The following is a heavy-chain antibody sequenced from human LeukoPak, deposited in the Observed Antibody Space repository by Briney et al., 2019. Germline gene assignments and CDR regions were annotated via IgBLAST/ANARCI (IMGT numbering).Heavy chain of an antibody. V-gene: IGHV3-53*01. CDR1: GFTVSSNY. CDR3: ANSRSGQYYFDY. D-gene: IGHD6-19*01. CDR2: IYSGGST. J-gene: IGHJ4*02. Sequence: PGGSLRLSCAASGFTVSSNYMSWVRQAPGKGLEWVSVIYSGGSTYYADSVKGRFTISRDNSKNTLYLQMNSLRAEDTAVYYCANSRSGQYYFDYWGQGTLVTVSS.